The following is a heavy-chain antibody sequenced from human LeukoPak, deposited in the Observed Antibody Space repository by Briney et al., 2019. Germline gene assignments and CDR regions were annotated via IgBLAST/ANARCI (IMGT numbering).Heavy chain of an antibody. V-gene: IGHV3-23*01. J-gene: IGHJ3*02. CDR1: GFTFSSYA. CDR3: ARFPGVRFLEWSYARDAFDI. Sequence: KSGGSLRLSCAASGFTFSSYAMSWVRQAPGKGLEWVSAISGSGGSTYYADSVKGRFTISRDNAKNSLYLQMNSLRAEDTAVYYCARFPGVRFLEWSYARDAFDIWGQGTMVTVSS. CDR2: ISGSGGST. D-gene: IGHD3-3*01.